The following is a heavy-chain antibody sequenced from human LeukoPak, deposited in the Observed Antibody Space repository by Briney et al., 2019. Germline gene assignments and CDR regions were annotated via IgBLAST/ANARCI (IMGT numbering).Heavy chain of an antibody. Sequence: GGSLRLYCAASGFTFSSYAMHWVRQAPGKGLEWVAAISYDGSNKYYADSVKGRFTISRDNSKNTLYLQMNSLRAEDTAVYYCARGLRYLDWLGDAFDIWGQGTMVTVSS. D-gene: IGHD3-9*01. CDR3: ARGLRYLDWLGDAFDI. CDR2: ISYDGSNK. J-gene: IGHJ3*02. CDR1: GFTFSSYA. V-gene: IGHV3-30*04.